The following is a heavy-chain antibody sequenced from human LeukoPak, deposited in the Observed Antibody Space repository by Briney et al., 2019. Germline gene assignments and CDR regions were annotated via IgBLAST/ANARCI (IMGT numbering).Heavy chain of an antibody. Sequence: QPGGSLRLSCAFSGFTSSSYWMTWVRQAPGKGLEWVANIKRDGSEKYYVDSVKGRFTISRDNAKNSLYLQMNSLRAEDTAVYYCARHRDVDTAMVSYQDYWGQGTLVTVSS. V-gene: IGHV3-7*01. CDR3: ARHRDVDTAMVSYQDY. CDR2: IKRDGSEK. CDR1: GFTSSSYW. J-gene: IGHJ4*02. D-gene: IGHD5-18*01.